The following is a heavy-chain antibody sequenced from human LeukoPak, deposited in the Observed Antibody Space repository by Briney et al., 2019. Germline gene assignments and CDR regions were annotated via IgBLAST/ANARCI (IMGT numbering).Heavy chain of an antibody. CDR1: GFTFSSYA. J-gene: IGHJ4*02. V-gene: IGHV3-23*01. CDR2: ISDSGDST. D-gene: IGHD3-10*01. CDR3: ARDLRGPFDY. Sequence: GGSLRLSCSASGFTFSSYAMSWVRQAPGKGLEWVSAISDSGDSTYYADSVKGRFTISRDNAKNSLYLQMNSLRAEDTAVYYCARDLRGPFDYWGQGTLVTVSS.